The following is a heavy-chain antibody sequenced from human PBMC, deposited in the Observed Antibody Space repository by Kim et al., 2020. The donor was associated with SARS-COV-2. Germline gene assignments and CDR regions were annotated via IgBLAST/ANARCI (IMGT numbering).Heavy chain of an antibody. CDR3: ARHLDFYDFWSGREGFDY. V-gene: IGHV4-59*08. CDR2: IYYSGST. D-gene: IGHD3-3*01. J-gene: IGHJ4*02. CDR1: GGSISSYY. Sequence: SETLSLTCTVSGGSISSYYWSWIRQPPGKGLEWIGYIYYSGSTNYNPSLKSRVTISVDTSKNQFSLKLSSVTAADTAVYYCARHLDFYDFWSGREGFDYWGQGTLVTVSS.